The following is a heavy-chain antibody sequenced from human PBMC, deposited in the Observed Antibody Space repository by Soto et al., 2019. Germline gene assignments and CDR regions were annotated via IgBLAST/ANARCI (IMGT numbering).Heavy chain of an antibody. CDR1: GYTFTSYG. Sequence: ASVKVSCKASGYTFTSYGISWVRQAPGQGLEWMGWINANNGNTNYAQKLQGRVTMTRDTSTSTAYMELSRLRSDDTAVYYCARAGGYCSSTSCRTRNYYYYYMDVWGKGTTVTVSS. V-gene: IGHV1-18*01. CDR3: ARAGGYCSSTSCRTRNYYYYYMDV. J-gene: IGHJ6*03. CDR2: INANNGNT. D-gene: IGHD2-2*01.